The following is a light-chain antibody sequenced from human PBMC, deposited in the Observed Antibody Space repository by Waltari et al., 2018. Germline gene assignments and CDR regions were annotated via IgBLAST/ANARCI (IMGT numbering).Light chain of an antibody. J-gene: IGLJ3*02. CDR2: EVT. Sequence: QSALTRPPSASGSPGQSVTISCTGSSSDVGTYNFVSWYQQHPGKAPKLMIYEVTKRPSGVPDRFSGSKSGNTASLSVSGLQAEDEADYYCTSYAGSDKLLFGGGTKLTVL. V-gene: IGLV2-8*01. CDR1: SSDVGTYNF. CDR3: TSYAGSDKLL.